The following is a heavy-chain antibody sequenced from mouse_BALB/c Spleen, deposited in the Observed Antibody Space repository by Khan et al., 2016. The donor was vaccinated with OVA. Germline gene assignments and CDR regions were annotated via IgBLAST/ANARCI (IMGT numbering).Heavy chain of an antibody. CDR3: TRFGYLLAY. Sequence: EVQLQESGTVLARPGTSVKMSCKASGYTFTSYWMHWVKQRPGQGLEWIGAIYPGNSGTSYNQKFKGKAKLTAVTSTSTAYMELSNPTNEDTAVFECTRFGYLLAYWGQGTLVTVSA. CDR2: IYPGNSGT. D-gene: IGHD2-2*01. J-gene: IGHJ3*01. CDR1: GYTFTSYW. V-gene: IGHV1-5*01.